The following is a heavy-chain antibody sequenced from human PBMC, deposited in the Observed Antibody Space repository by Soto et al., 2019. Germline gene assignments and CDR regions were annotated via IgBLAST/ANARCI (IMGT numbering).Heavy chain of an antibody. CDR3: AKVSSSWYSGFFDL. CDR2: ISYDGSNK. J-gene: IGHJ4*02. Sequence: GGSLRLSCAASGFTFSSYGMQWVRQAPGKGLEWVAVISYDGSNKYYADSVKGRFTISRDNSKNTLYLQMNTLRAEDTAVYYCAKVSSSWYSGFFDLWGQGNLVTVT. D-gene: IGHD6-13*01. CDR1: GFTFSSYG. V-gene: IGHV3-30*18.